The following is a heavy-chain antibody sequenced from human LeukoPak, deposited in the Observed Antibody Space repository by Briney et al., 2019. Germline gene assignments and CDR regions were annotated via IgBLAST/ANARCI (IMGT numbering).Heavy chain of an antibody. V-gene: IGHV4-39*01. J-gene: IGHJ6*03. CDR2: IYYSGST. D-gene: IGHD2-2*01. CDR1: GGSISSSSYY. CDR3: ARQVGCSSTSCYGVAVDYYYYMDV. Sequence: SETLSLTCTVSGGSISSSSYYWGWIRQPPGEGLELIGSIYYSGSTYYNPSLKSRVTISVDTSKNQFSLKLSSVTAADTAVYYCARQVGCSSTSCYGVAVDYYYYMDVWGKGTTVTVSS.